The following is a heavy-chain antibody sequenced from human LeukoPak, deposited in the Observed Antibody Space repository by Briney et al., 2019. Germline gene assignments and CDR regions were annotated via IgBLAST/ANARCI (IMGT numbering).Heavy chain of an antibody. J-gene: IGHJ5*02. V-gene: IGHV1-46*01. CDR2: INPSGGST. CDR3: ARDTSARIEKNGNWFDP. D-gene: IGHD1-1*01. CDR1: GYTFTSYY. Sequence: ASVKVSCKASGYTFTSYYMHWVRQAPGQGLEWMGIINPSGGSTSYAQKFQGKVTMTRDMSTSTVYMELSSLRSEDTAVYYCARDTSARIEKNGNWFDPWGQGTLVTVSS.